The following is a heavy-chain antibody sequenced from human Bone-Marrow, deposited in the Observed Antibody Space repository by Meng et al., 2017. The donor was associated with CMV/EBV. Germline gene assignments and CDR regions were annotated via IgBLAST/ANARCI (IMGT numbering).Heavy chain of an antibody. D-gene: IGHD6-6*01. V-gene: IGHV3-21*01. CDR1: GFTFSSYS. Sequence: GGSLRLSCAASGFTFSSYSMNWVRQAPGKGLEWVSSISSSSYIYYADSVKGRFTISRDNAKNSLYLQMNSLRAEDTAVYYCARAEAAARHWFDPWGQGTLVTVSS. CDR3: ARAEAAARHWFDP. J-gene: IGHJ5*02. CDR2: ISSSSYI.